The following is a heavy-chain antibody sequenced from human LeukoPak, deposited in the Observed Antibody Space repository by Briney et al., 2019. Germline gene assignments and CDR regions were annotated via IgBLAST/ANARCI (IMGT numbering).Heavy chain of an antibody. V-gene: IGHV7-4-1*02. J-gene: IGHJ4*02. CDR1: GYTFTSYA. CDR2: INTNTGNP. Sequence: RASVKVSCKASGYTFTSYAMNWVRQAPGQGLEWMGWINTNTGNPTYAQGFTGRFVFSLDTSVSTAYLQISSLKAEDTAVYYCASDGSKRKFDYWGQGTLVTVSS. D-gene: IGHD5-24*01. CDR3: ASDGSKRKFDY.